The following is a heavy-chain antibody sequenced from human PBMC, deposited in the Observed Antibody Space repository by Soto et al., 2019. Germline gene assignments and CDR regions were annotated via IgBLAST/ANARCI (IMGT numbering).Heavy chain of an antibody. CDR2: IIPIFGTA. Sequence: GASVKVSCKASGGTFSSYAISWVRQAPGQGLEWMGGIIPIFGTANYAQKFQGRVTITADESTSTAYMELSSLRSEDTAVYYCARDPDYGGRYGSPSNWGQGTLVTVSS. D-gene: IGHD4-17*01. CDR1: GGTFSSYA. CDR3: ARDPDYGGRYGSPSN. J-gene: IGHJ4*02. V-gene: IGHV1-69*13.